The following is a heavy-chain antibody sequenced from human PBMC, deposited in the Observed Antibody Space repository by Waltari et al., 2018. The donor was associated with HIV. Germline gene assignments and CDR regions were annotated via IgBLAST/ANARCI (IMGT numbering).Heavy chain of an antibody. J-gene: IGHJ4*02. V-gene: IGHV1-18*01. Sequence: QVQLMPSGAEVRKPGASVKVSCRASGYTLNTYGIPWVRQAPGQGPQWLEWIGWTSTHIGNTTYAQKFECRGGVTTDTSTSTAYWKLMDLSSDDTAVYYCARGGGSCSNGVCYLMYTDMAPFDHWGQGTLVTVSS. CDR3: ARGGGSCSNGVCYLMYTDMAPFDH. D-gene: IGHD2-8*01. CDR1: GYTLNTYG. CDR2: TSTHIGNT.